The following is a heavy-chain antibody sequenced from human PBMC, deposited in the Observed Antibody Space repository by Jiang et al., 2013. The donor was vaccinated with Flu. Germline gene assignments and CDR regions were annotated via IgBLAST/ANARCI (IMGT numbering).Heavy chain of an antibody. CDR3: ARTHRTWLAFDF. Sequence: SGGDVTTAGYFWSWIRQHPEKGLEWIAYIHYSGTTSYNPSLKSRAAISVDTSQNNFSLRLSSVTAADTAVYYCARTHRTWLAFDFWGQGTLVAVAS. CDR2: IHYSGTT. D-gene: IGHD6-19*01. V-gene: IGHV4-31*02. J-gene: IGHJ4*02. CDR1: GGDVTTAGYF.